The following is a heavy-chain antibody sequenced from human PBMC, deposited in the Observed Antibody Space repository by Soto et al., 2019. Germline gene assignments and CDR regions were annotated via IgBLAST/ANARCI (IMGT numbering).Heavy chain of an antibody. Sequence: TLSLTCAVSGYSISSGYYWGWIRQPPGKGLEWIGSIYHSGSTYYNPSLKSRVTISVDTSKNQFSLKLSSVTAADTAVYYCARDDCSSTSCYRHNWFDPWGQGTLVTVSS. V-gene: IGHV4-38-2*02. CDR1: GYSISSGYY. CDR3: ARDDCSSTSCYRHNWFDP. J-gene: IGHJ5*02. CDR2: IYHSGST. D-gene: IGHD2-2*01.